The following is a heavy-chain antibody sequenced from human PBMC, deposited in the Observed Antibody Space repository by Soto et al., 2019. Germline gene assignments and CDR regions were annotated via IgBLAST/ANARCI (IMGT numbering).Heavy chain of an antibody. Sequence: QVQLVQSGAEVRKPGSSVKISCTTSGGTFINYAINWVRQAPGQGLEWMGGIVPVHDTTSFERRFQDRVTFRADESTSTAFLVLSSLTSEDTAVYYCARVVAGNYDFWSGHLDVWGQSNLVTVSS. CDR2: IVPVHDTT. D-gene: IGHD3-3*01. CDR3: ARVVAGNYDFWSGHLDV. J-gene: IGHJ4*02. V-gene: IGHV1-69*11. CDR1: GGTFINYA.